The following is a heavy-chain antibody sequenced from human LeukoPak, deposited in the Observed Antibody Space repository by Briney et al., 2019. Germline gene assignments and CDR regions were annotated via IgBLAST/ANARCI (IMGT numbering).Heavy chain of an antibody. Sequence: GGSLRLSCAASGFTFSSYAMSWVRQAPGKGLEWVSAISGSGGSTYYADSVKGRFTISRDNSKNTLYLQMNSLRAEDTAVYYCAKDRGGPYYYDSSGYFHWGQGTLVTVSS. V-gene: IGHV3-23*01. CDR2: ISGSGGST. D-gene: IGHD3-22*01. J-gene: IGHJ4*02. CDR1: GFTFSSYA. CDR3: AKDRGGPYYYDSSGYFH.